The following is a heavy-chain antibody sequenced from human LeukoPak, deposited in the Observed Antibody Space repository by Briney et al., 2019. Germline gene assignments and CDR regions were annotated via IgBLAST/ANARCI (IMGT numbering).Heavy chain of an antibody. CDR1: GGSISSYY. V-gene: IGHV4-4*09. D-gene: IGHD6-13*01. Sequence: ETLSLTCAVSGGSISSYYWSWIRQPPGKGLEWIGYIYTSGSTNYNPSLKSRVTISVDTSKNQFSLKLSSVTAADTAVYYCARQRGGSSWYRYFDYWGQGTLVTVSS. J-gene: IGHJ4*02. CDR3: ARQRGGSSWYRYFDY. CDR2: IYTSGST.